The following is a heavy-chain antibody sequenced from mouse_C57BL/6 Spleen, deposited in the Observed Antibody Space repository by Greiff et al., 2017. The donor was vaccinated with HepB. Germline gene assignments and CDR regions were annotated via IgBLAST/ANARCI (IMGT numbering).Heavy chain of an antibody. CDR3: ARMARTIN. V-gene: IGHV5-6-3*01. CDR1: GFTFSSYG. J-gene: IGHJ2*01. Sequence: EVQGVESGGGLVQPGGSLKLSCAASGFTFSSYGMSWVRQTPDKRLELVATINSNGGSTYYPDSVKGRFTISRDNAKNTLYLQMSSLKSGDTAMYYCARMARTINWGQGTTLTVSS. CDR2: INSNGGST.